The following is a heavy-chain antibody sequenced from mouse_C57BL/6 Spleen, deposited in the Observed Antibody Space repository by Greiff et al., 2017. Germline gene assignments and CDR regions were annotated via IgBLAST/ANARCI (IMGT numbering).Heavy chain of an antibody. CDR1: GFTFSDAW. J-gene: IGHJ2*01. CDR3: TRPIYDYDGDYFDY. Sequence: EVQRVESGGGLVQPGGSMKLSCAASGFTFSDAWMDWVRQSPEKGLEWVAEIRNKANNHATYYAESVKGRLTISRDDSKSSVYLQMNSLRAEDTGIYYCTRPIYDYDGDYFDYWGQGTTLTVSS. CDR2: IRNKANNHAT. D-gene: IGHD2-4*01. V-gene: IGHV6-6*01.